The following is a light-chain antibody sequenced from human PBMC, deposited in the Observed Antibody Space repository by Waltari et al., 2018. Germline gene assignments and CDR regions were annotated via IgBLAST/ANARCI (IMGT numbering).Light chain of an antibody. CDR2: KAS. V-gene: IGKV1-5*03. J-gene: IGKJ2*01. Sequence: DIQMTQAPSTLSASLGYRVTITCRASQSINSWFAWYQQKPGKAPKGLIYKASNLESDVPSRFSGSGSGTEFTLTISSLQPDDFATYYCQQYGTYLYTFGQGTKLEIK. CDR1: QSINSW. CDR3: QQYGTYLYT.